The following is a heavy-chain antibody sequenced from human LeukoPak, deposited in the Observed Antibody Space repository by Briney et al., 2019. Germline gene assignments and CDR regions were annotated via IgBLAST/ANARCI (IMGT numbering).Heavy chain of an antibody. CDR2: IRARGDVT. CDR1: GFAFSGYA. Sequence: PGGSLRLSCTVSGFAFSGYAMSWVRQAPGKGPEWVSSIRARGDVTYSADSVKGRFTISRDNSKRTLFLQMNSLRAEDTAVYYCAKVHYTASFPGSFPGRNYFDSWGQGSLVTVS. J-gene: IGHJ4*02. V-gene: IGHV3-23*01. D-gene: IGHD1-26*01. CDR3: AKVHYTASFPGSFPGRNYFDS.